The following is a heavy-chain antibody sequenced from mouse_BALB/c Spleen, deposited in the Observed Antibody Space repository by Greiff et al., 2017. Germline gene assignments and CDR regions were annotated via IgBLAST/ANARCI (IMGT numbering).Heavy chain of an antibody. Sequence: QVQLQQSGAELARPGASVKMSCKASGYTFTSYTMHWVKQRPGQGLEWIGYINPSSGYTNYNQKFKDKATLTADKSSSTAYMQLSSLTSEDSAVYYCARSMITTRAMDYWGQGTSVTVSS. V-gene: IGHV1-4*01. D-gene: IGHD2-4*01. J-gene: IGHJ4*01. CDR3: ARSMITTRAMDY. CDR2: INPSSGYT. CDR1: GYTFTSYT.